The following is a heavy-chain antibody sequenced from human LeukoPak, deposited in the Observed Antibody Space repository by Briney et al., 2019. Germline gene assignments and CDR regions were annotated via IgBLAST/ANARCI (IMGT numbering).Heavy chain of an antibody. Sequence: GGSLRLSCAASGFTFSSYWMSWVRQAPGQGLEWVANIKQDGSEKYYVDSVKGRFTISRDNAKNSLYLQMNSLRAEDTAVYHCARDYYDILSRYFDLWGRGTLVTVSS. CDR2: IKQDGSEK. J-gene: IGHJ2*01. CDR3: ARDYYDILSRYFDL. D-gene: IGHD3-9*01. V-gene: IGHV3-7*01. CDR1: GFTFSSYW.